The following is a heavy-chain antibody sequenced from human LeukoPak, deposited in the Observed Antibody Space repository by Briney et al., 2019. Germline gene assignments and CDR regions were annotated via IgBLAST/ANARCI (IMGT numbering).Heavy chain of an antibody. CDR1: GGSISSGGYY. V-gene: IGHV4-30-2*01. Sequence: PSETLSLTCTVSGGSISSGGYYWSWIRQPPGKGLEWIGYIYHSGSTYYNPSLKSRVTISVDRSKNQFSLKLSSVTAADTAVYYCASTFRGGFDYWGQGTLVTVSS. J-gene: IGHJ4*02. CDR3: ASTFRGGFDY. D-gene: IGHD3-16*01. CDR2: IYHSGST.